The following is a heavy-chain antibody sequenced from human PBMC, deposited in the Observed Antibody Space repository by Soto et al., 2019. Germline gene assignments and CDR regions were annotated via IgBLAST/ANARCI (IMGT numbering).Heavy chain of an antibody. Sequence: GGSLRLSCAASGFTFSSYEMNWVRQAPGKGLEWVSYIRSSGSTIYYADSVKGRFTISRDNAKNSLYLQMNSLRAEDTAVYYCARVITGTSDAFEIWGQGTMVTVSS. CDR2: IRSSGSTI. CDR3: ARVITGTSDAFEI. D-gene: IGHD1-7*01. J-gene: IGHJ3*02. V-gene: IGHV3-48*03. CDR1: GFTFSSYE.